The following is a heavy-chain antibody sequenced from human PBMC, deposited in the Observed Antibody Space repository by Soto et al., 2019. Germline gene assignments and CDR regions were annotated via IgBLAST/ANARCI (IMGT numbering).Heavy chain of an antibody. CDR1: GGTFSSYT. Sequence: QVQLVQSGAEVKKPGSSVKVSCKASGGTFSSYTISWVRQAPGQGLEWMGRIIPILGIANYAQKFQGRVTITXDKXTXIAYMELSSLRSEDTAVYYCARRIAAADPSTYGMDVWGQGTTVTVSS. D-gene: IGHD6-13*01. J-gene: IGHJ6*02. CDR2: IIPILGIA. V-gene: IGHV1-69*02. CDR3: ARRIAAADPSTYGMDV.